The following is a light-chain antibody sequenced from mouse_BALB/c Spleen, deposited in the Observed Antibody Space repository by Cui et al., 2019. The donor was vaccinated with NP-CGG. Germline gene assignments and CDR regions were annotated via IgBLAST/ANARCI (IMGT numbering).Light chain of an antibody. CDR3: ALWYSNHWV. Sequence: QAVVTQESALTTSPGETVTLTCRSSTGAVTTSNYAKWVQEKPDHLFTGLIGGTNNRAPGVPARFSGSLIGDKAALTITGAQTEDEAIYFCALWYSNHWVFGGGSTLTVL. CDR2: GTN. V-gene: IGLV1*01. CDR1: TGAVTTSNY. J-gene: IGLJ1*01.